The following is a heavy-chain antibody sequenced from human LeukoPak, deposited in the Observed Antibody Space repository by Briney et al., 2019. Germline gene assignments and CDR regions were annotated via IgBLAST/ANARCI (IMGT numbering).Heavy chain of an antibody. CDR3: ARRIKGSGRTGY. CDR1: GDSITSNSFY. Sequence: SETLSLTRTVSGDSITSNSFYWGWIRQPPGKGLEWIANIDYSGSTYYNPSLKSRVTISVDTSKNQFSLKLSSVTAADTAVYYCARRIKGSGRTGYWGQGTLVTVSS. D-gene: IGHD1-14*01. J-gene: IGHJ4*02. CDR2: IDYSGST. V-gene: IGHV4-39*01.